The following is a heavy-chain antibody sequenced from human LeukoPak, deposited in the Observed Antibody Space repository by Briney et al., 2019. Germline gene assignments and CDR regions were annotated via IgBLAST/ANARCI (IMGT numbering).Heavy chain of an antibody. V-gene: IGHV3-23*01. D-gene: IGHD3-10*01. CDR3: ATPGWITMVRGVTFDY. CDR2: ISGSGGST. CDR1: GFTFSSYA. Sequence: GGSLRLSCAASGFTFSSYAMSWVRQAPGKGLEWVSAISGSGGSTYYADSVKGRFTISRDNSKNTLYLQMNSLRAEDTAVYYCATPGWITMVRGVTFDYWGQGTLVTVSP. J-gene: IGHJ4*02.